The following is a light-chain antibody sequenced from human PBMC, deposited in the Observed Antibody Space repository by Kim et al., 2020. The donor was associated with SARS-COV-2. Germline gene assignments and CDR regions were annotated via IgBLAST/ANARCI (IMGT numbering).Light chain of an antibody. CDR1: AVAKQY. Sequence: VLPGKAARITGSGDAVAKQYAFWYQRKPGQAPGVVIYKDSERASGIPERFSGSSSGTTVTLTISGVQAEDEADYYCQSADSSGSYAFGGGTQRTVL. CDR3: QSADSSGSYA. J-gene: IGLJ3*02. V-gene: IGLV3-25*03. CDR2: KDS.